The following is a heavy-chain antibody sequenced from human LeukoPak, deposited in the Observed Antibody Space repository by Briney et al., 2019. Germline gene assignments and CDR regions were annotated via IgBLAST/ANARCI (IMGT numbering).Heavy chain of an antibody. Sequence: GASVKVSCKASGGTFSSYAISWVRQAPGQGLEWMGGIIPIFGTANYAQKFQGRVTITADESTSTAYMELSSLRSEDTAVYYCARDRQLGRYLDYWGQGTLVTVSS. J-gene: IGHJ4*02. D-gene: IGHD1-1*01. V-gene: IGHV1-69*13. CDR3: ARDRQLGRYLDY. CDR2: IIPIFGTA. CDR1: GGTFSSYA.